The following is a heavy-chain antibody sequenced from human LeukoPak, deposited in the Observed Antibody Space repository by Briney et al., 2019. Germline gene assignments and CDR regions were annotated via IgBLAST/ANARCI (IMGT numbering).Heavy chain of an antibody. V-gene: IGHV3-23*01. J-gene: IGHJ1*01. CDR3: AQQVGYCSSGNCYFTY. CDR1: GSSFKSYA. CDR2: INNDGDST. D-gene: IGHD2-15*01. Sequence: QCGGSLRLSCAASGSSFKSYAMSWVRQAPGKGLEWVSAINNDGDSTYSPDSVKGRFTVSRDNSKNTLYLQMNSLRAEDAAVYYCAQQVGYCSSGNCYFTYWGQGTLVTVSS.